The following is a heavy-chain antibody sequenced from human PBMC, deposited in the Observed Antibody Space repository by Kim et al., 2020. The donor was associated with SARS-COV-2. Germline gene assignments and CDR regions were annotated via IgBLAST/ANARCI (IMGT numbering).Heavy chain of an antibody. V-gene: IGHV3-9*01. J-gene: IGHJ6*02. D-gene: IGHD6-19*01. CDR1: GFTFDDYA. CDR2: ITWNSGSI. Sequence: GGSLRLSCAASGFTFDDYAMEWVRQAPGKGLEWVAGITWNSGSIGYADSVKGRLAISRDNAKNSLYLQMNSLRTEDTALYYCAGWSYYGMDVWGQGTTVTVSS. CDR3: AGWSYYGMDV.